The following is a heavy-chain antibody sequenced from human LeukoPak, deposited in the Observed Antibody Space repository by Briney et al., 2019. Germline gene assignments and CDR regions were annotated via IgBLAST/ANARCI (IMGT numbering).Heavy chain of an antibody. CDR1: GGSISGYY. CDR2: IHNSGST. J-gene: IGHJ3*02. V-gene: IGHV4-59*08. Sequence: PSETLSLTCTVSGGSISGYYWSWIRQPPGKGLEWIGYIHNSGSTKYNPSLKSRVTISVDTSKNQLSLKLSSVTAADTAVYYCARGRGYGGNYLRAFDIWGQGTMVSVSS. CDR3: ARGRGYGGNYLRAFDI. D-gene: IGHD1-26*01.